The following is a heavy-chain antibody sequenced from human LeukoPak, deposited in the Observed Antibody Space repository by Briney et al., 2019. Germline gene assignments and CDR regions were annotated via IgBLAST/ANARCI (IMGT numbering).Heavy chain of an antibody. CDR2: ISSSSSYI. J-gene: IGHJ4*02. D-gene: IGHD3-22*01. Sequence: PGGSLRLSCAASGFTFSSYSMNWVRQAPGKGLEWVSSISSSSSYIYYADSVKGRFTISRDNAKNSLYLQMNSLRAEDTAVYYCARGSHGYYYDSSGYDYWGQGTLVTVSS. CDR3: ARGSHGYYYDSSGYDY. CDR1: GFTFSSYS. V-gene: IGHV3-21*01.